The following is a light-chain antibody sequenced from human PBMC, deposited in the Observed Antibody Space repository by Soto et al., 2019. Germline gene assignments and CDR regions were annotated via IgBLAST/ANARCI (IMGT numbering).Light chain of an antibody. CDR1: QGIGSY. V-gene: IGKV1-9*01. CDR3: QQLNNYPPT. CDR2: AAS. J-gene: IGKJ1*01. Sequence: DIQLTQSPSFLSASVGDRVTITCRASQGIGSYLAWYQQKPGTAPKLLIYAASTLQSGVPSRFSGSGSGTEFTLTISSLQPEDFATYYCQQLNNYPPTFGKGTKVEIK.